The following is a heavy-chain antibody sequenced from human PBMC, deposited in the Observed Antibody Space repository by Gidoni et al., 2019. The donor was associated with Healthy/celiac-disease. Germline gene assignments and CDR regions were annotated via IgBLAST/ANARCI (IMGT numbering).Heavy chain of an antibody. CDR2: ISGSGGST. CDR1: GFTFSSYA. Sequence: EVQLLESGGGLVQPGGSRRLPCAASGFTFSSYAMGWVRQAQGKGLEWVSAISGSGGSTYYADSVKGRFTISRDNSKNTLYLQMNSLRAEDTAVYYCAKDPGSESYFDYWGQGTLVTVSS. D-gene: IGHD3-10*01. V-gene: IGHV3-23*01. J-gene: IGHJ4*02. CDR3: AKDPGSESYFDY.